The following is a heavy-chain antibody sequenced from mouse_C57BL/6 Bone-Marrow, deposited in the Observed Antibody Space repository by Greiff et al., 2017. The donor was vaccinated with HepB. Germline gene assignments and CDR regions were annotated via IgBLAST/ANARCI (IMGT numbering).Heavy chain of an antibody. D-gene: IGHD1-1*01. V-gene: IGHV1-54*01. J-gene: IGHJ4*01. Sequence: QVQLQQSGAELVRPGTSVKVSCKASGYAFTNYLIEWVKQRPGQGLEWIGVINPGSGGTNYNEKFKGKATLTADKSSSTAYMQLSSLTSEDSAVYFGARGHYYGSSYDYAMDYWGQGTSVTVSS. CDR2: INPGSGGT. CDR3: ARGHYYGSSYDYAMDY. CDR1: GYAFTNYL.